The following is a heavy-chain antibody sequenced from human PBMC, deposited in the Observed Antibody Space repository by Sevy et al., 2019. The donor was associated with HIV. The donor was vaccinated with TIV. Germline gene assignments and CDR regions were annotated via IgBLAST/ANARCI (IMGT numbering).Heavy chain of an antibody. Sequence: GGSLRLSCAASGFTFSDYYMSWIRQAPGKGLECVSYISSGASGRTIYYADSVKGGFTISRDNGKNSVYLQMNSLRAEDTAVYHCARGGGRVFYYYGMDVWGQGTTVTVSS. V-gene: IGHV3-11*01. CDR3: ARGGGRVFYYYGMDV. CDR1: GFTFSDYY. J-gene: IGHJ6*02. CDR2: ISSGASGRTI. D-gene: IGHD1-1*01.